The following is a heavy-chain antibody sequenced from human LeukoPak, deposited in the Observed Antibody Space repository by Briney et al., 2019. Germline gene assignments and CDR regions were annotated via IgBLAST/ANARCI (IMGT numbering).Heavy chain of an antibody. D-gene: IGHD3-22*01. CDR2: IYYSGST. Sequence: SETLSLTCTVSGGSISSGSYYWGWIRQPPGKGLEWIGSIYYSGSTYYNPSLKSRVTISVDTSKNQFSLKLSSVTAADTAVYYCARDGGAYYYDSSGFAFDIWGQGTMVTVSS. V-gene: IGHV4-39*07. CDR1: GGSISSGSYY. J-gene: IGHJ3*02. CDR3: ARDGGAYYYDSSGFAFDI.